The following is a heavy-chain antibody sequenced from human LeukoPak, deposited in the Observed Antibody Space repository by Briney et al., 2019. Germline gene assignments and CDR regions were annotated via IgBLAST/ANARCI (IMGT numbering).Heavy chain of an antibody. V-gene: IGHV4-39*01. J-gene: IGHJ4*02. Sequence: SETLSLTCTVSGGSISSSSYFLGWIRRSPGKRPEWIGSIYYNGNTYYNPSLKSRLTMSIDTSKNQFSLKLSSVAAADTAVYYCARHRGYSDGYLRFFDYWGQGTLVTVSS. CDR3: ARHRGYSDGYLRFFDY. D-gene: IGHD5-18*01. CDR1: GGSISSSSYF. CDR2: IYYNGNT.